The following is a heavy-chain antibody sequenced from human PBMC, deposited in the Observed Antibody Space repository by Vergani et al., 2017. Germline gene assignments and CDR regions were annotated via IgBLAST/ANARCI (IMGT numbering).Heavy chain of an antibody. CDR1: GGSISSYY. V-gene: IGHV4-4*07. J-gene: IGHJ3*02. CDR2: IYTSGST. CDR3: ARGHYDYVWGSYRSHAFDI. D-gene: IGHD3-16*02. Sequence: QVQLQESGPGLVKPSETLSLTCTVSGGSISSYYWSWIRQPPGKGLEWIGRIYTSGSTNYNPSLKSRVTISVDTSKNQFSLKLSSVTAADTAVYYCARGHYDYVWGSYRSHAFDIWGQGTMVTVSS.